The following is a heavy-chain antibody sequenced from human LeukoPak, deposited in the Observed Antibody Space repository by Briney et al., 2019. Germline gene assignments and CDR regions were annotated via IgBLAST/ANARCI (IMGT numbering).Heavy chain of an antibody. CDR1: GFTFSSYN. V-gene: IGHV3-23*01. D-gene: IGHD2-15*01. CDR2: ISDSGDST. Sequence: GGSLRLSCAASGFTFSSYNMNWVRQAPGKGLEWVSGISDSGDSTFYGDSVKGRFTMSRDNSRNTVYLQMNSLRVDDTAVYYCARRDIVVVVSASDYWGQGTLVTVSS. J-gene: IGHJ4*02. CDR3: ARRDIVVVVSASDY.